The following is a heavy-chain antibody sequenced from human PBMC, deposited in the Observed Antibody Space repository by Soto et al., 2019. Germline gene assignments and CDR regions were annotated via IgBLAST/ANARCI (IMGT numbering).Heavy chain of an antibody. CDR1: GGTFRSYS. Sequence: SVKVSCKASGGTFRSYSISWVRQAPGQGLEWMGGIIPIFDITNYAQKFQGRVTITADESTSTAHMELSSLGSDDTAVYYCARPDEGGYSSNHHYYYALDVWGQGTTVTVS. CDR3: ARPDEGGYSSNHHYYYALDV. D-gene: IGHD3-22*01. CDR2: IIPIFDIT. V-gene: IGHV1-69*13. J-gene: IGHJ6*02.